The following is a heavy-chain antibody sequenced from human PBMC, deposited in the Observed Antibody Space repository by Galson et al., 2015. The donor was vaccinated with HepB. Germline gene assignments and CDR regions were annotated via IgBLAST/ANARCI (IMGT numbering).Heavy chain of an antibody. V-gene: IGHV3-53*01. J-gene: IGHJ1*01. Sequence: SLRLSCAASGFTVSSNYMSWVRQAPGKGLEWVSVIYSGGSTYYADSVKGRFTISRDNSKNTPYLQMNSLRAEDTAVYYCARTQAGYSSGWYQARPEYFQHWGQGTLVTVSS. CDR2: IYSGGST. CDR1: GFTVSSNY. CDR3: ARTQAGYSSGWYQARPEYFQH. D-gene: IGHD6-19*01.